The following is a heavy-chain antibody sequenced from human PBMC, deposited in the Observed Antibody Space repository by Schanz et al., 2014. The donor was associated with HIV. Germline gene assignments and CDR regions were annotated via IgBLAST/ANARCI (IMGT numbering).Heavy chain of an antibody. CDR3: ASGRRSGIGWRMDA. V-gene: IGHV1-69*01. CDR1: GGTFRSNA. Sequence: QVQLVQSGAEVKKTGSSVKVSCKASGGTFRSNAITWVRQAPGQGLEWIGHFNVMLSKINSAQKFQGRVSMTVDPSTNTAYMEMRGLRFEDTAVYYCASGRRSGIGWRMDAWGQGTTVSVSS. CDR2: FNVMLSKI. D-gene: IGHD6-19*01. J-gene: IGHJ6*02.